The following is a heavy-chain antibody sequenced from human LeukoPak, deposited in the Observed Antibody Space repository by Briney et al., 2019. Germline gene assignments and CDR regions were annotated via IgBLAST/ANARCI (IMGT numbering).Heavy chain of an antibody. CDR1: GFTFSSYE. D-gene: IGHD3-22*01. J-gene: IGHJ4*02. V-gene: IGHV3-48*03. Sequence: GGSLRLSCAASGFTFSSYEMNWVRQAPGKGLEWVSYISSSRSSTYYADSVKGRFTISRDNAKNSLFLQMNSLRAEDTAVYYCARDRGMYSSFDYWGQGTLVTVSS. CDR2: ISSSRSST. CDR3: ARDRGMYSSFDY.